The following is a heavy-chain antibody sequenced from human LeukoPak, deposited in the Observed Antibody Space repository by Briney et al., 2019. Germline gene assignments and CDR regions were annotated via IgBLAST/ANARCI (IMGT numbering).Heavy chain of an antibody. Sequence: QSSETLSLTCTVSGGSISSYYWSWIRQPPGKGPEWNGYIYYSGSTNYNPSLKSRVTISVDTSKSQFSLKLTSVTAADTAVYYCARGAYSSGWHDASDIWGHGTMVTVSS. CDR2: IYYSGST. CDR1: GGSISSYY. CDR3: ARGAYSSGWHDASDI. J-gene: IGHJ3*02. D-gene: IGHD6-19*01. V-gene: IGHV4-59*01.